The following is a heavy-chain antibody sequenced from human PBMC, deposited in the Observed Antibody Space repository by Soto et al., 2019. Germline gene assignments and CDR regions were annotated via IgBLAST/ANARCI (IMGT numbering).Heavy chain of an antibody. J-gene: IGHJ6*02. Sequence: SVKVSFKASGGTFSSYAISWVRQAPGQGLEWMGGIIPIFGTANYAQKFQGRVTITADESTSTAYMELSSLRSEDTAVYYCARTHYDSSGFTKSYYYGMDVWGQGTKVTGS. CDR3: ARTHYDSSGFTKSYYYGMDV. CDR1: GGTFSSYA. V-gene: IGHV1-69*13. CDR2: IIPIFGTA. D-gene: IGHD3-22*01.